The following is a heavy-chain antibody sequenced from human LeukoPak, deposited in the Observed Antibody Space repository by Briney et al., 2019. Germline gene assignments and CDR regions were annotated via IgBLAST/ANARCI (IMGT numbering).Heavy chain of an antibody. CDR3: ARGRCSGGSCYGYYYGMDV. CDR2: ISYDGSNK. J-gene: IGHJ6*02. V-gene: IGHV3-30*14. CDR1: GFTFSSYA. D-gene: IGHD2-15*01. Sequence: PGGSLRLSCAASGFTFSSYAMHWVRQAPGKGLEWVAVISYDGSNKYYADSVKGRFTISRDNSKNTLYLQMNSLRAEDTAVYYCARGRCSGGSCYGYYYGMDVWGQGTTVTVSS.